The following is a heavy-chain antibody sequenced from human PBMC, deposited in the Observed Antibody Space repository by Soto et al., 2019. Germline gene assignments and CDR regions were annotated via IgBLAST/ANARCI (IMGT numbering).Heavy chain of an antibody. CDR1: GFTFSSYA. J-gene: IGHJ4*02. Sequence: EVQLVESGGGLVQPGGSLRLSCAASGFTFSSYAMSWVRQAPGKGLEWVSAISGSGGSTYYADSVKGRFTISRDNSKNTLYLQMNSLRAEDTAVYYCAKGRYCTNGVSHGESHLFDYWGQGTLVTVSS. D-gene: IGHD2-8*01. V-gene: IGHV3-23*04. CDR2: ISGSGGST. CDR3: AKGRYCTNGVSHGESHLFDY.